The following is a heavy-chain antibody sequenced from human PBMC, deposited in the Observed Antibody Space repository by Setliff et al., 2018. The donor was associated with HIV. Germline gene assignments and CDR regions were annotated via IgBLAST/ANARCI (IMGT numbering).Heavy chain of an antibody. V-gene: IGHV3-11*04. J-gene: IGHJ2*01. CDR1: GFTFSDYY. D-gene: IGHD5-12*01. CDR3: ARVPVMATITYWYFDL. CDR2: ISRGGRTK. Sequence: GGSLRLSCAASGFTFSDYYMSWIRQAPGKGLEWISYISRGGRTKYSADSVKGRFTISRDNAKNSLYLQMNSLRAEDTTIYYCARVPVMATITYWYFDLWGRGTLVTVSS.